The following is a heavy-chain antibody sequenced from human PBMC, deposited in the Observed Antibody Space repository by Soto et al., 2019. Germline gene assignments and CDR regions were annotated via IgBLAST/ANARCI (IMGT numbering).Heavy chain of an antibody. J-gene: IGHJ6*04. V-gene: IGHV1-46*01. CDR3: ARHFGLVRDFCYYYGMDV. Sequence: QVHMVQSGAEVQQPGASLKISCKASGDTFTKFYIHWVRQAPGQGLEWLGMIRPSGQSTINEQRFQGRVAMTRDPSTNTLYMELSSLRSDDTAMYFCARHFGLVRDFCYYYGMDVWGKGTTVTVSP. CDR2: IRPSGQST. D-gene: IGHD3-3*01. CDR1: GDTFTKFY.